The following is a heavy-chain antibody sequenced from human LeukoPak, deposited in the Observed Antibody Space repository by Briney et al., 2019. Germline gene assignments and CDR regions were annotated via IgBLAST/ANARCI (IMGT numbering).Heavy chain of an antibody. CDR2: MSWDGSST. J-gene: IGHJ3*02. V-gene: IGHV3-30*09. Sequence: GGSLRLSCAASGFTLSPYTMHWVHRAPGKGLQWVALMSWDGSSTQYGDSVKGRFAISRDNSKNTLYLQMNSLRPEDTAVYYCARDGKGGATDGFDIWGQGTMVTVSS. D-gene: IGHD1-26*01. CDR3: ARDGKGGATDGFDI. CDR1: GFTLSPYT.